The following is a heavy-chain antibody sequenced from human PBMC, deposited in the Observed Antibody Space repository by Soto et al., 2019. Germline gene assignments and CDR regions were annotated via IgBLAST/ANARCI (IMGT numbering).Heavy chain of an antibody. CDR1: GYNFTNYA. CDR2: ISVHSGYT. J-gene: IGHJ4*02. CDR3: GRYDTILGKNEVDK. Sequence: AASVKVSCKASGYNFTNYAITWVRQAPGQGLQWMGWISVHSGYTYYTQSLRGRLTMTKDTSTTTAYMELRGLTSDDTAVYFCGRYDTILGKNEVDKWGQGTPVTVSS. D-gene: IGHD3-3*01. V-gene: IGHV1-18*04.